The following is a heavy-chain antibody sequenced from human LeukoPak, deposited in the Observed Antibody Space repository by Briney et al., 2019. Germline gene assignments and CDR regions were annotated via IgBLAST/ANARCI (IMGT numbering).Heavy chain of an antibody. Sequence: GGSLRLSCAASGFIFSNYEMNWVRQTPGKGLEWVSYISDHGKSRNYVDSVKGRFAISRDNAKNSLYLQMNSLRAEDTAVYYCARVDYYDSSGYPHRGSFDYWGQGTLVTVSS. D-gene: IGHD3-22*01. CDR1: GFIFSNYE. V-gene: IGHV3-48*03. J-gene: IGHJ4*02. CDR2: ISDHGKSR. CDR3: ARVDYYDSSGYPHRGSFDY.